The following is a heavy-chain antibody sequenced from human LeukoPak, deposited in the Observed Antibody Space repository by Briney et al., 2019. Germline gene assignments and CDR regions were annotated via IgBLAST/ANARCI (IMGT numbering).Heavy chain of an antibody. CDR3: ARGNFPVDFDY. J-gene: IGHJ4*02. D-gene: IGHD4-11*01. V-gene: IGHV3-13*01. CDR1: GFTFSSYD. CDR2: IGTAGDT. Sequence: GGSLRLSCAASGFTFSSYDTHWVRQATGKGLEWVSAIGTAGDTYYPGSVKGRFTISRENAKNSLYLQMNSLRAGDTAVYYCARGNFPVDFDYWGQGTLVTVSS.